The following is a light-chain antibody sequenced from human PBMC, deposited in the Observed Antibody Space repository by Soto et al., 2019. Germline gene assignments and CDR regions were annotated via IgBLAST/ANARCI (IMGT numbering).Light chain of an antibody. J-gene: IGLJ2*01. CDR3: CSYAGSSIVV. V-gene: IGLV2-23*01. CDR2: EDN. CDR1: SSDVGSYNL. Sequence: QSALTQPASVSGSPGQSITISCTGTSSDVGSYNLVSWYQQYPGKAPKLMIYEDNKRPSGVSNRFSGSKSGNTASLTISGLQAEDEADYYCCSYAGSSIVVFGGGTKVTVL.